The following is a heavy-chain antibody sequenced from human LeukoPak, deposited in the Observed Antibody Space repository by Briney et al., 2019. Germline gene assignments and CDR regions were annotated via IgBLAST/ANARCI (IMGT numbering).Heavy chain of an antibody. CDR3: ARGYYGDPEDY. Sequence: PGGSLRLSCAASGFTFSSYAMHWVRQAPGKGLEWVAVISYDGSNKYYADSVKGRFTISRDNSKNTLYLQMNSLRAEDTAVYYCARGYYGDPEDYWGQGTLVTVSS. J-gene: IGHJ4*02. CDR2: ISYDGSNK. V-gene: IGHV3-30-3*01. CDR1: GFTFSSYA. D-gene: IGHD4-17*01.